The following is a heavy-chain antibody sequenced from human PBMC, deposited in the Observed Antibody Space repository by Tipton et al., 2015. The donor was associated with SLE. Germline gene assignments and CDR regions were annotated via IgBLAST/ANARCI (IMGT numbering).Heavy chain of an antibody. D-gene: IGHD2-2*02. Sequence: TLSLTCTVSGDSINSGGSYWSWIRQHPGKGLEWIGHFYFSGNTYYNPSLKSRVTISEDRSKNQFSLKLSSVTAADTAVYYCARVSPLYITVDQWGQGTLVTVSS. J-gene: IGHJ4*02. CDR2: FYFSGNT. CDR3: ARVSPLYITVDQ. CDR1: GDSINSGGSY. V-gene: IGHV4-31*03.